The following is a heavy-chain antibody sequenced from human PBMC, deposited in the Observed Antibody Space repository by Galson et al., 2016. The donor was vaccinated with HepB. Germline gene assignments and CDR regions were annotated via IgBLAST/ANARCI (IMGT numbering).Heavy chain of an antibody. CDR1: GGSISSGSYF. D-gene: IGHD1-26*01. J-gene: IGHJ4*02. Sequence: SETLSLTCTVSGGSISSGSYFWGWIRQPPGKGLEWIGNIYYSGSTYYNPSLKSRVTISVDTSKNQFSLKLSSVTAADTAVYFCARYGIDSDFFDYWGQGTLVTVSS. V-gene: IGHV4-39*01. CDR2: IYYSGST. CDR3: ARYGIDSDFFDY.